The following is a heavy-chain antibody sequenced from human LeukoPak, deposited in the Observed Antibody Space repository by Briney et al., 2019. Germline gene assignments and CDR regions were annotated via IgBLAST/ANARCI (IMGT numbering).Heavy chain of an antibody. Sequence: SETLSLTCTVSGGSMSRYYWSWIRQPPGKGLEWIGYMYYSGSTKYNPSLKSRVTISVDTSKNQFSLKLSSVTAADTAVYYCARGSDDYDSSGYYDYWGQGTLVTVSS. J-gene: IGHJ4*02. CDR3: ARGSDDYDSSGYYDY. CDR1: GGSMSRYY. CDR2: MYYSGST. D-gene: IGHD3-22*01. V-gene: IGHV4-59*12.